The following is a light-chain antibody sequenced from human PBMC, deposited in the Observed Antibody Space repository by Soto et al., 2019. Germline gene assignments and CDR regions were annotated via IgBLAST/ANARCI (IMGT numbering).Light chain of an antibody. Sequence: IQMTQSPSTLSGSVGDRVTITCRASQGISSYLAWYQQKLGKAPKLLIYAASTLQSGVPSRFSGSGSGTDFTLTISCLQSEDFATYYCQQYYSYPRTFGQGTKVDIK. CDR1: QGISSY. V-gene: IGKV1-8*01. CDR3: QQYYSYPRT. J-gene: IGKJ1*01. CDR2: AAS.